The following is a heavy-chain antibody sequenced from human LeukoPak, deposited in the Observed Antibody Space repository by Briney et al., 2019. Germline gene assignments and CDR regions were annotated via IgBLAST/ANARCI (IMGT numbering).Heavy chain of an antibody. D-gene: IGHD6-13*01. CDR1: GYTFTSYD. V-gene: IGHV1-8*01. CDR2: MNPNSGNT. J-gene: IGHJ6*02. CDR3: ARGAFSSSWNYHYGMDV. Sequence: ASVEVPCKASGYTFTSYDINWVRQATGQGLEWMGWMNPNSGNTGYAQKFQGRVTMTRNTSISTAYMELSSLRSEDTAVYYCARGAFSSSWNYHYGMDVWGQGTTVTVSS.